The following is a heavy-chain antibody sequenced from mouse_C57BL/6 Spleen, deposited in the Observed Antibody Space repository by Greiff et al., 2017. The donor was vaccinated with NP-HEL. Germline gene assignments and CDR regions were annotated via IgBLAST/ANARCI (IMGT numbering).Heavy chain of an antibody. CDR2: ISYSGST. J-gene: IGHJ4*01. CDR1: GYSITSGYD. D-gene: IGHD1-1*01. CDR3: ARDTGLRAMDY. Sequence: EVKLQESGPGMVKPSQSLSLTCTVTGYSITSGYDWHWIRHFPGNKLEWMGYISYSGSTNYNPSLKSRISITHDTSKNHFFLKLNSVTTEDTATYYCARDTGLRAMDYWGQGTSVTVSS. V-gene: IGHV3-1*01.